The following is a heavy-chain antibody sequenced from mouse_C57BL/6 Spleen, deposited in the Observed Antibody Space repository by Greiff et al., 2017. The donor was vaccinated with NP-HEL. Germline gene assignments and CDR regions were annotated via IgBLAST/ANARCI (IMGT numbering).Heavy chain of an antibody. CDR2: INPYNGGT. Sequence: VQLQQSGPVLVKPGASVKMSCKASGYTFTDYYMNWVKQSHGKSLEWIGVINPYNGGTSYNQKFKGKATLTVDKSSSTAYMELNSLTSEDSAVYYCARRDGSWYFDVWGTGTTVTVSS. CDR3: ARRDGSWYFDV. CDR1: GYTFTDYY. D-gene: IGHD2-3*01. J-gene: IGHJ1*03. V-gene: IGHV1-19*01.